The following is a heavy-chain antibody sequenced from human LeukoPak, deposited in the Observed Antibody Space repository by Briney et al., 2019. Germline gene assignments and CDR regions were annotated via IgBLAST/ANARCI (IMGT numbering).Heavy chain of an antibody. J-gene: IGHJ4*02. CDR1: GFTFADYA. V-gene: IGHV3-9*01. CDR2: ISWNSGSI. CDR3: AKDIAYYYGSGSYYKD. Sequence: GGSLRLSCAASGFTFADYAMHWVRQAPGKGLEWVSGISWNSGSIGYADSVKGRFTISRDNAKNSLYLQMNSLRAEDTALYYCAKDIAYYYGSGSYYKDWGQGTLVTVSS. D-gene: IGHD3-10*01.